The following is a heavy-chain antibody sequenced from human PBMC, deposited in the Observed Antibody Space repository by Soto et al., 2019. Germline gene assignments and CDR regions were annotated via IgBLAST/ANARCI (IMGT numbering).Heavy chain of an antibody. J-gene: IGHJ4*02. CDR2: ISYSGTT. CDR1: GGSISSGNYY. Sequence: PSETLSLTCTVSGGSISSGNYYWSWIRQPPGKGLEWIGFISYSGTTHYSASLRSRVSISVDTSKNQFSLDLSSVTAADTAVYYCARARGARYFDDWGQGTLVIVSS. CDR3: ARARGARYFDD. V-gene: IGHV4-30-4*01.